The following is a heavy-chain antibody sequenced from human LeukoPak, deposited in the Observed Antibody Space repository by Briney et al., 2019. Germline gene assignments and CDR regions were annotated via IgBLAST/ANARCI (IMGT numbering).Heavy chain of an antibody. D-gene: IGHD5-18*01. CDR2: INPNSGGT. CDR1: GYTXTGYY. CDR3: ARVDTAMVLGY. J-gene: IGHJ4*02. V-gene: IGHV1-2*02. Sequence: ASVKVXCKASGYTXTGYYMHWVRXAPGQXLEWMGWINPNSGGTNYAQKFQGRVTMTRDTSISTAYMELSRLRSDDTAVYXCARVDTAMVLGYWGQGTLVTVSS.